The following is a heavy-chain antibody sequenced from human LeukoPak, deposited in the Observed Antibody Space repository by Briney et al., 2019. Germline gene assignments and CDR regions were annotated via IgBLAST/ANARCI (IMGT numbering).Heavy chain of an antibody. J-gene: IGHJ3*02. V-gene: IGHV4-59*01. CDR3: ARLRTDAFDI. CDR2: IYYSGST. Sequence: SETLSLTCTVSGGSISSYYWSWIRQPPGKGLEWIGYIYYSGSTNYNPSLKSRVTISVDTSKNQFSLKLSSVTAADTAVYCCARLRTDAFDIWGQGTMVTVSS. CDR1: GGSISSYY. D-gene: IGHD4-17*01.